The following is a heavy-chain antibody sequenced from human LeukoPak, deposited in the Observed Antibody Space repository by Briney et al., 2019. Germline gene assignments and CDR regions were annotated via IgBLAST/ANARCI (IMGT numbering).Heavy chain of an antibody. V-gene: IGHV4-38-2*02. CDR2: IFHSGST. CDR3: ARDPGYYDTSGYPAYFDY. J-gene: IGHJ4*02. CDR1: GYSITTGYY. D-gene: IGHD3-22*01. Sequence: SETLSLTCTVSGYSITTGYYWGWIRQPPGKGLEWIGTIFHSGSTYYNPSLKSRVTVSVDTSKNQFSLKLSSVTAADTAMYYCARDPGYYDTSGYPAYFDYWGQGTLVTVSS.